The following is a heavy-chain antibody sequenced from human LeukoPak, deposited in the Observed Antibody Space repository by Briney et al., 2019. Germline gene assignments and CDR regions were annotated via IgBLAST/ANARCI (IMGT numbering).Heavy chain of an antibody. Sequence: ASVKVSCKASGGTFSSYAISWVRQAPGQGLEWMGGIIPIFGTANYAQKFQGRVTITTDESTSTAYMELSSLRSEDTAVYYCARDFPVVGATGGRVVRYNWFDPWGQGTLVTVSS. CDR1: GGTFSSYA. CDR3: ARDFPVVGATGGRVVRYNWFDP. J-gene: IGHJ5*02. V-gene: IGHV1-69*05. CDR2: IIPIFGTA. D-gene: IGHD1-26*01.